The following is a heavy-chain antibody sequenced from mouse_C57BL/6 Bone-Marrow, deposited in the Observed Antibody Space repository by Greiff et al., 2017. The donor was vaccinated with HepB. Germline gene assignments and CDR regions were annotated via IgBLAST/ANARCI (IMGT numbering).Heavy chain of an antibody. CDR3: ARAYDGYYSWFAY. CDR1: GFTFSSYA. V-gene: IGHV5-4*03. CDR2: ISDGGSYT. D-gene: IGHD2-3*01. Sequence: EVNLVESGGGLVKPGGSLKLSCAASGFTFSSYAMSWVRQTPEKRLEWVATISDGGSYTYYPDNVKGRFTISRDNAKNNLYLQMSHLKSEDTAMYYCARAYDGYYSWFAYWGQGTLVTVSA. J-gene: IGHJ3*01.